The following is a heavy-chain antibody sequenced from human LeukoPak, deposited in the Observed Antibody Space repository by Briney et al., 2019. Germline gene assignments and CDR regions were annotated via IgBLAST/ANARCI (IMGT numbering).Heavy chain of an antibody. D-gene: IGHD2-2*02. CDR1: GGSISSYY. V-gene: IGHV4-59*01. CDR2: IYYSGST. J-gene: IGHJ5*02. CDR3: ARGAYCSSTSCYISWFDP. Sequence: SETLSLTCTVSGGSISSYYWSWIRQPPGKELEWIGYIYYSGSTNYNPSLKSRVTISVDTSKNQFSLKLSSVTAADTAVYYCARGAYCSSTSCYISWFDPWGQGTLVTVSS.